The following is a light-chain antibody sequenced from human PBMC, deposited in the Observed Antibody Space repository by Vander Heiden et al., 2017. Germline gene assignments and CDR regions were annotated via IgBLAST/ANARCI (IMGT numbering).Light chain of an antibody. CDR2: DVS. CDR1: SSDVGGYNY. J-gene: IGLJ3*02. CDR3: SSYTSSSLWV. V-gene: IGLV2-14*01. Sequence: SAPPQPASVSGSPGQPITISCTGTSSDVGGYNYVSWYQQHPGKAPKLMIYDVSNRPSGVSNRFSGSKSGNTASLTISGLQAEDEADYYCSSYTSSSLWVFGGGTKLTVL.